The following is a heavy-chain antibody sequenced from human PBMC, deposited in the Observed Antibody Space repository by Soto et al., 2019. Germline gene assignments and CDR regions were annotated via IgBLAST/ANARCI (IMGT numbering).Heavy chain of an antibody. J-gene: IGHJ5*02. CDR1: GDSVTSHY. D-gene: IGHD2-8*01. CDR2: MHYSGST. CDR3: ARLSPIVLMVYAPRGGFDP. V-gene: IGHV4-59*02. Sequence: SETLSLTCSFSGDSVTSHYLTWIRQSPEKGLEWIGEMHYSGSTNYNPSLKSRVTISVDTSKNQFSLKLSSVTAADTAVYYCARLSPIVLMVYAPRGGFDPWGQGTLVTVSS.